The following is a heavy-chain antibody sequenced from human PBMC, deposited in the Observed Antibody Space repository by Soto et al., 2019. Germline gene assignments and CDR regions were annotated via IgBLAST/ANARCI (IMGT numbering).Heavy chain of an antibody. CDR2: IYPGDFDT. CDR3: AKDHGTPFYDSSGPLDY. CDR1: GYTFNTYW. J-gene: IGHJ4*02. V-gene: IGHV5-51*01. D-gene: IGHD3-22*01. Sequence: GESLKISCPGSGYTFNTYWIGWVRQLPGKGLEWMGIIYPGDFDTRYSQSFEGHLTMSVDKSINTAYLQWSTLETSDTAMYYCAKDHGTPFYDSSGPLDYWGQGTLVTVSS.